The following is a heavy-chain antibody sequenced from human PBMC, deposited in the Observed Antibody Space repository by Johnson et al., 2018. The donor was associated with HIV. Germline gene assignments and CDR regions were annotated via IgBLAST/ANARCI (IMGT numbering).Heavy chain of an antibody. CDR3: AKDIAWRYYYVLRGAFDI. V-gene: IGHV3-20*04. CDR1: GFTFDDYG. J-gene: IGHJ3*02. D-gene: IGHD3-10*02. Sequence: MLLVESGGGVVRPGGSLRLSCAASGFTFDDYGMSWVRQAPGKGLEWVSRINKDGSDTTYGDTVMGRFTISRDDAKNTLYLQMNSLRAEDTALYYCAKDIAWRYYYVLRGAFDIWGQGTMVTVSS. CDR2: INKDGSDT.